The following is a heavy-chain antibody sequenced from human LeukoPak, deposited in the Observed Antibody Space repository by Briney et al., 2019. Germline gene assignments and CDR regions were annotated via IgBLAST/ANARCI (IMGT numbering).Heavy chain of an antibody. CDR1: GFTFDDYA. CDR2: ISWNSGSI. Sequence: PGGSLRLSCAASGFTFDDYAMHWVRQAPGKGLEWVSGISWNSGSIGYADSVKGRFTISRDNAKNSLYLQMNSLRAEDTAVYYCARTASYYDFWSGEDYYYYMDVWGKGTTVTVSS. CDR3: ARTASYYDFWSGEDYYYYMDV. J-gene: IGHJ6*03. V-gene: IGHV3-9*01. D-gene: IGHD3-3*01.